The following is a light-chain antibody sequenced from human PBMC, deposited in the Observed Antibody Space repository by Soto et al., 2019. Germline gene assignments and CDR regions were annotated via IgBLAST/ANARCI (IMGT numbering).Light chain of an antibody. J-gene: IGLJ1*01. Sequence: QSALTQPASVSGSPGQSITISCTGTSSDVGGYNYVSWYQQHPGKAPKLMIYEVTNRPSGVSNRFSGSKSGNTASLTISGLQAEDEADYYCSSHTSSSTLLYVFGTGTKLTVL. CDR3: SSHTSSSTLLYV. V-gene: IGLV2-14*01. CDR2: EVT. CDR1: SSDVGGYNY.